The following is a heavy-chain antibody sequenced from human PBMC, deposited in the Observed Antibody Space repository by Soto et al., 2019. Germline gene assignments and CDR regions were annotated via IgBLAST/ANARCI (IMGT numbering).Heavy chain of an antibody. V-gene: IGHV3-30*03. CDR1: GFTFRHYG. Sequence: GGSLRLSCAASGFTFRHYGIHWVRQAPGKGLEWVATISYDGSNKFYADSVKGRFTISRDNSKSTLFLHVSSLKNEDTAVYYCAITSVADASFDYWGQGTLVTVSS. CDR3: AITSVADASFDY. D-gene: IGHD4-4*01. J-gene: IGHJ4*02. CDR2: ISYDGSNK.